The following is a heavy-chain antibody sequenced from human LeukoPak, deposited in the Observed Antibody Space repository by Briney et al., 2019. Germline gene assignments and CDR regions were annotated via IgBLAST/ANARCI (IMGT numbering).Heavy chain of an antibody. CDR3: ALLRISSPPFDY. V-gene: IGHV4-34*01. CDR2: INHSGST. D-gene: IGHD6-6*01. J-gene: IGHJ4*02. Sequence: SETLSLTCAVYGGSFSGYYWSWIRQPPGKGLEWIGEINHSGSTNYNPSLKSRVTISVDTSKNQFSLKLSSVTAADTAVYYCALLRISSPPFDYWGQGTLVTVSS. CDR1: GGSFSGYY.